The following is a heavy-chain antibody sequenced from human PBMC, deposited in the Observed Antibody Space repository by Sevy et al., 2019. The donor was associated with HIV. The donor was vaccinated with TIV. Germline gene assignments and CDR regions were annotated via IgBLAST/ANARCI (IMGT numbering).Heavy chain of an antibody. D-gene: IGHD6-19*01. CDR3: ARAGSGWYDHYFDP. CDR1: GYTFTSYD. CDR2: MNPNSGNT. V-gene: IGHV1-8*01. J-gene: IGHJ4*02. Sequence: ASVKVSCKASGYTFTSYDINWVRQATGQGLESMGWMNPNSGNTGYAQKFQGRVTMTRNTSISTAYMELSSLRSEDTVVYFCARAGSGWYDHYFDPWGQGTLVTVSS.